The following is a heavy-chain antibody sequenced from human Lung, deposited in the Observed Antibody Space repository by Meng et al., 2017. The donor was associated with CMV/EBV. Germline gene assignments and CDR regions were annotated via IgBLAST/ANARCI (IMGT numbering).Heavy chain of an antibody. V-gene: IGHV3-7*01. Sequence: LSLTXAASGFTFSSYWMSWVRQAPGKGLEWVANIKQDGSEKYYVDSVKGRFTISRDNAKNSLYLQMNSLRAEDTAVYYCARDQRPEYYDFWSGYLGKGGYYGMDVWGQGTTVTVSS. CDR2: IKQDGSEK. J-gene: IGHJ6*02. CDR1: GFTFSSYW. CDR3: ARDQRPEYYDFWSGYLGKGGYYGMDV. D-gene: IGHD3-3*01.